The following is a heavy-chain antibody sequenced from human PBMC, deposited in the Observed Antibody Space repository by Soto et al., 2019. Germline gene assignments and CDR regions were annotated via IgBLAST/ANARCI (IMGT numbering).Heavy chain of an antibody. J-gene: IGHJ6*02. Sequence: GASVKVSCKVSGYTLTELSMHWVRQAPGKGLEWMGGFDPEDGETIYAQKFQGRVTMTEDTSTDTAYMELSSLRSEDTAVYYCATHARWLQSFGDVMSPFDYGMTVWGLGTTVTVSS. V-gene: IGHV1-24*01. D-gene: IGHD3-16*01. CDR2: FDPEDGET. CDR1: GYTLTELS. CDR3: ATHARWLQSFGDVMSPFDYGMTV.